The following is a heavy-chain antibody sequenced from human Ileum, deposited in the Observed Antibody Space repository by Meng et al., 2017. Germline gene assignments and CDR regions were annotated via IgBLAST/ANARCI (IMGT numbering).Heavy chain of an antibody. V-gene: IGHV3-48*03. CDR3: ARDKGSGSSDEESGFDY. CDR2: ISTSGTTI. J-gene: IGHJ4*02. Sequence: GGSLRLSCAASGFTFSSYEMNWVRQAPGKGLEWVSYISTSGTTIDYADSVKGRFTISRDNAQNSLFLQMNSVRAEDTAVYFCARDKGSGSSDEESGFDYWGQGTLVTVSS. D-gene: IGHD6-19*01. CDR1: GFTFSSYE.